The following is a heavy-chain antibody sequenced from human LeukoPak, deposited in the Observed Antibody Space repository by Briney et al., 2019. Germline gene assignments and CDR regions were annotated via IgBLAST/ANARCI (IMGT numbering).Heavy chain of an antibody. CDR2: ISWNSSGI. Sequence: PGESLRLCCSASGFTFEDYAMHCVPQAPAKGLEWVSGISWNSSGIGYADCVKGRFTVSRDDAKNSLYLQMNSLRAEDTALYYCAKAPSFAIAVACTSSNGAFDYWGQGTLVTVSS. V-gene: IGHV3-9*01. CDR1: GFTFEDYA. D-gene: IGHD6-19*01. J-gene: IGHJ4*02. CDR3: AKAPSFAIAVACTSSNGAFDY.